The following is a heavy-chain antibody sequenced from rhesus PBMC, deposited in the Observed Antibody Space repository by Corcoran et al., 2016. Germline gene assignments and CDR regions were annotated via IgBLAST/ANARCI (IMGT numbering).Heavy chain of an antibody. CDR1: GGSISSSNW. Sequence: QLQLQESGPGLVKPPETLSLTCAVSGGSISSSNWLSWIRQSPGTGLEWIGYIYGGSGSTSYNPSLKSRVTISTDTSKNQFSLKLSSVTAADTAVYYCARGAGSNYGNDDFDYWGQGVLVTVSS. J-gene: IGHJ4*01. D-gene: IGHD4-29*01. CDR3: ARGAGSNYGNDDFDY. CDR2: IYGGSGST. V-gene: IGHV4S7*01.